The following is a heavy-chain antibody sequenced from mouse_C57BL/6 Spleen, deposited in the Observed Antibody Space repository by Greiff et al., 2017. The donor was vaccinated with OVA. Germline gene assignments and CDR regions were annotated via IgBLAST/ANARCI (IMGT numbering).Heavy chain of an antibody. V-gene: IGHV14-4*01. J-gene: IGHJ4*01. Sequence: EVQLQQSGAELVRPGASVKLSCTASGFNIKDDYMHWVKQRPEQGLEWIGWIDPENGDTEYASKFQGKATITADTSSNTAYLQLSSLTSEDTAVYYCTRCSSRGDYAMDYWGQGTSVTVSS. CDR3: TRCSSRGDYAMDY. CDR1: GFNIKDDY. D-gene: IGHD1-1*01. CDR2: IDPENGDT.